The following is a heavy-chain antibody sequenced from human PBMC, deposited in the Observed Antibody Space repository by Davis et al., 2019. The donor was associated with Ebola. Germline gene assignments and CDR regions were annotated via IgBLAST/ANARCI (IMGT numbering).Heavy chain of an antibody. D-gene: IGHD3-22*01. V-gene: IGHV3-11*01. CDR1: GFTFSNAW. J-gene: IGHJ6*02. CDR2: ISSSSSTI. Sequence: PGGSLRLSCAASGFTFSNAWMSWIRQAPGKGLEWVSYISSSSSTIYYADSVKGRLTISRDSSKNMLLLQMNSLRAEDTAVYYCAKGSGSSGFRPLDVWGQGTTVTVSS. CDR3: AKGSGSSGFRPLDV.